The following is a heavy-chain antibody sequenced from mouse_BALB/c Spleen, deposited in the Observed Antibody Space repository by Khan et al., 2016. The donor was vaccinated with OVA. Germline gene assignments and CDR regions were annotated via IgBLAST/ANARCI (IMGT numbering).Heavy chain of an antibody. CDR1: GYTFTSYW. CDR2: IYPGNTDT. Sequence: EVQLQQSGTVLARPGASVKMSCKASGYTFTSYWMHWVKQRPGQGLEWIGDIYPGNTDTNYNQTFKGKAKLTAVTSTSTAYMELSSLTNEDSAVDDGTRRNLDVAWFAYWGQGTLVTVSA. J-gene: IGHJ3*01. V-gene: IGHV1-5*01. CDR3: TRRNLDVAWFAY.